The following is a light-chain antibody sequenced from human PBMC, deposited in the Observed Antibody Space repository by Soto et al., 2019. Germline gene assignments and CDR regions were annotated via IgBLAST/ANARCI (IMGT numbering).Light chain of an antibody. V-gene: IGKV3-11*01. Sequence: EILLAQYPATLSLSPGERATLSCRASQSVSSYLAWYQQKPGQAPRLLIYDASNRATGIPARFSGSGSGTDFTLTISSLEPEDFAVYFCQHRSTWPLTFGGGTKVQIK. CDR3: QHRSTWPLT. CDR1: QSVSSY. J-gene: IGKJ4*01. CDR2: DAS.